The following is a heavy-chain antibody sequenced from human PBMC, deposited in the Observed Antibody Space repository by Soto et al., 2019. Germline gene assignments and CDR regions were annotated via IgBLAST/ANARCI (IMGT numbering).Heavy chain of an antibody. CDR3: ARVAAAALRRSNWFDP. Sequence: SETLSLTCTVSGGSISSYYWSWIRQPPGKGLEWIGYIYYSGSTNYNPSLKSRVTISVDTSKNQFSLKLSSVTAADTAVYYCARVAAAALRRSNWFDPWGQGTLVTVSS. D-gene: IGHD2-15*01. CDR1: GGSISSYY. CDR2: IYYSGST. J-gene: IGHJ5*02. V-gene: IGHV4-59*01.